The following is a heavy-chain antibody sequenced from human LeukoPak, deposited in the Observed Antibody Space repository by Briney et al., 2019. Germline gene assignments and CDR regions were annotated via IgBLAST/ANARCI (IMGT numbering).Heavy chain of an antibody. D-gene: IGHD3-10*01. CDR1: GYTFTCYY. V-gene: IGHV1-2*04. Sequence: ASVKVPCKASGYTFTCYYMHWVRQAPGQGLEWMGWINPNSGGTNYAQKFQGWVTMTRDTSISTAYMELSRLRSDDTAVYYCARGRRTPLLWFGDGEFDYWGQGTLVTVSS. CDR2: INPNSGGT. J-gene: IGHJ4*02. CDR3: ARGRRTPLLWFGDGEFDY.